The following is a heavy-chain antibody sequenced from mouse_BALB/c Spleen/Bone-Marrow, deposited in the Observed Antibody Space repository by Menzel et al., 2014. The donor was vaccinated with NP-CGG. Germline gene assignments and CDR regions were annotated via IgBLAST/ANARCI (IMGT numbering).Heavy chain of an antibody. D-gene: IGHD2-14*01. CDR1: GFNIKDTY. Sequence: EVKLMESGAELVKPGASVKLSCTASGFNIKDTYIHWVKQRPEQGPEWIGRIDPANGNTKYDPKFQGKATITADTSSSTAYLYLSRLTSEDTAVYYCARYRLGTYFDYWGQGTTLTVSS. CDR3: ARYRLGTYFDY. V-gene: IGHV14-3*02. CDR2: IDPANGNT. J-gene: IGHJ2*01.